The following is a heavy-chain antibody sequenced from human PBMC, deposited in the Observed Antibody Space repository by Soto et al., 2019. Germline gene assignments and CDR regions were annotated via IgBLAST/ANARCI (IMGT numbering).Heavy chain of an antibody. D-gene: IGHD2-2*01. CDR1: GFTFSSYS. V-gene: IGHV3-21*01. J-gene: IGHJ4*02. CDR2: ISSSSSYI. Sequence: EVQLVESGGGLVKPGGSLRLSCAASGFTFSSYSMNWVRQAPGKGLEWVSSISSSSSYIYYADSVKGRFTISRDNAKNSLYLQMNSLRAEDTAVYYCARDSCSSTSCFEWGQGTLVTVSS. CDR3: ARDSCSSTSCFE.